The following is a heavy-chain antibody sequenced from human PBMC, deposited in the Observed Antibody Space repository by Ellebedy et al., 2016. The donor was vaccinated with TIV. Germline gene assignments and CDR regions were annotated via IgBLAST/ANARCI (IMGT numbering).Heavy chain of an antibody. Sequence: PGGSLRLSCTASGFTYSSYAMTWVRQAPGKGLEWVSTIFRSGDTTYYADSVKGRFTVSRDNSKNTLFLQMNSLRAEDTAVYYCAKMRGHPYEKYYFDFWGQGTLVTVSS. V-gene: IGHV3-23*01. J-gene: IGHJ4*02. CDR1: GFTYSSYA. D-gene: IGHD3-10*01. CDR3: AKMRGHPYEKYYFDF. CDR2: IFRSGDTT.